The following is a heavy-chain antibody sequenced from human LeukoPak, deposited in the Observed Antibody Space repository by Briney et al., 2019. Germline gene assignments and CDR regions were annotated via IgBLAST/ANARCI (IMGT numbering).Heavy chain of an antibody. CDR3: ARAVTWIDP. J-gene: IGHJ5*02. CDR1: GFTFSDTW. V-gene: IGHV3-74*01. Sequence: GGSLRLSCAASGFTFSDTWMHWVRQAPGEGLVWVSRIRSDGSDTRYADSVKGRFTISRDNSKNTLDLQMNGLRAEDTAVYYCARAVTWIDPWGQGTLVTVSS. CDR2: IRSDGSDT.